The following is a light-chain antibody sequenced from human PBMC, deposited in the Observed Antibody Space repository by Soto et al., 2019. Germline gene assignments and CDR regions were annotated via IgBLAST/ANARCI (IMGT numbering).Light chain of an antibody. CDR1: SSNIGSGYN. V-gene: IGLV1-40*01. Sequence: GPGQRVTISCTGSSSNIGSGYNVHWYQQLPGTAPKLLIYDNNNRPSGVPDRFSGSKSGTSASLAITGLQGADEADYYCQSYDTGLVVFGGGTKVTVL. CDR3: QSYDTGLVV. CDR2: DNN. J-gene: IGLJ2*01.